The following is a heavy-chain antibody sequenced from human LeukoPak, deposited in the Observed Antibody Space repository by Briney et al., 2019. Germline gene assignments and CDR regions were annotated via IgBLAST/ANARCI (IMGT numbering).Heavy chain of an antibody. D-gene: IGHD3-9*01. CDR1: GDSIDSVSYY. CDR2: IDYSGRT. Sequence: SETLSLTCSVSGDSIDSVSYYWGWIRQAPGKGPEWIASIDYSGRTFYNPSLRSRVTISVDTSNNDFSLNLTSVTAADTAVYYCATEFYDFLSGESWFDPWGQGALVTVS. CDR3: ATEFYDFLSGESWFDP. J-gene: IGHJ5*02. V-gene: IGHV4-39*07.